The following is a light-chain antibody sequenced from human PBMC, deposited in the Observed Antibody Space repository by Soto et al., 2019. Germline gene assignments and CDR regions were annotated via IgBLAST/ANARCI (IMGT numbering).Light chain of an antibody. Sequence: ESGLTQSQATLSLSPGERATLSCRASQSVSSYLAWYQQKPGQAPRLLIYGASNRATGIPDRFSGSGSGTDFTLTISRLEPEDFAVYYCQQYGSSGPFGQVAKVAIK. V-gene: IGKV3-20*01. J-gene: IGKJ1*01. CDR3: QQYGSSGP. CDR1: QSVSSY. CDR2: GAS.